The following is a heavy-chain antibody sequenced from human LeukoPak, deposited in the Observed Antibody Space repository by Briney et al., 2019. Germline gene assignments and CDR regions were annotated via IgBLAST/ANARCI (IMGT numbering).Heavy chain of an antibody. Sequence: GGSLRLSCAASGFTFSSYAMHWVRQAPGKGLEWVAVISYDGSNKYYADSVKGRFTISRDNSKNTLYLQMNSLRAEDTAVYYCARDRPDIVVVPAAKLHKNPGCMDVWGKGTTVTVSS. CDR1: GFTFSSYA. V-gene: IGHV3-30*04. CDR2: ISYDGSNK. D-gene: IGHD2-2*01. J-gene: IGHJ6*03. CDR3: ARDRPDIVVVPAAKLHKNPGCMDV.